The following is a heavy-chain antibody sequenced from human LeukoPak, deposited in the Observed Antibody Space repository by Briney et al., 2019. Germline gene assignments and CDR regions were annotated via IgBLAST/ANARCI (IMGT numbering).Heavy chain of an antibody. Sequence: KPSETLSLTCAVYGGSFRGYSWSWIRQPPGKRLQWIGEFDQSGSTKYNPSLKSRVTVSVETSKNQISLKLSSVTAADTAVYYCARGRGGYSYGLGYYYYYMDVWGKGTTVTVSS. J-gene: IGHJ6*03. CDR3: ARGRGGYSYGLGYYYYYMDV. CDR2: FDQSGST. D-gene: IGHD5-18*01. V-gene: IGHV4-34*01. CDR1: GGSFRGYS.